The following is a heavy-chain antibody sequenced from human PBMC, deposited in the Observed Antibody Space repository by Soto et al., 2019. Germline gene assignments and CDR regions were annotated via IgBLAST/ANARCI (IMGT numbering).Heavy chain of an antibody. J-gene: IGHJ4*02. Sequence: SETLSLTCTVSGGSISSGGYYWSWIRQHPGKGLEWIGYIYYSGSTYYNPSLKSRVTISVDTSKNQFSLKLSSVTAADTAVYYCAREHIASYFDYWGQGTLVTVSS. V-gene: IGHV4-31*03. D-gene: IGHD2-21*01. CDR3: AREHIASYFDY. CDR1: GGSISSGGYY. CDR2: IYYSGST.